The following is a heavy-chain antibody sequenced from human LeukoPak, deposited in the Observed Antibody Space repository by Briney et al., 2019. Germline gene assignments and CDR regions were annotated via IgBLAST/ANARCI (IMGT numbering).Heavy chain of an antibody. CDR2: IYPGDSDT. CDR1: GYSFTSYW. D-gene: IGHD2-2*01. Sequence: PGESLKISCKGSGYSFTSYWIGWVGQMPGKGLEWMGIIYPGDSDTRYSPSFQGQVTISADKSISTAYLQWSSLKASDTAMYYCARSLGACSSTSCYALDYYYMDVWGKGTTVTVSS. CDR3: ARSLGACSSTSCYALDYYYMDV. V-gene: IGHV5-51*01. J-gene: IGHJ6*03.